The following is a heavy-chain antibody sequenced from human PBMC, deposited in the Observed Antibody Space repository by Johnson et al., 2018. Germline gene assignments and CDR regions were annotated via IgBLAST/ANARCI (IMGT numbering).Heavy chain of an antibody. CDR3: ARATRGYSYGAAYYYYMDL. Sequence: QVQLVESGGGLVKPGGSLRLSCAASGFTFSDYYMSWIRQAPGKGLEWVSYISSSGSTIYYADSVKGRFTISRDIPKNSLYLQMNSLRPEDTAVYYCARATRGYSYGAAYYYYMDLWGKGTTVTVSS. CDR2: ISSSGSTI. V-gene: IGHV3-11*04. CDR1: GFTFSDYY. J-gene: IGHJ6*03. D-gene: IGHD5-18*01.